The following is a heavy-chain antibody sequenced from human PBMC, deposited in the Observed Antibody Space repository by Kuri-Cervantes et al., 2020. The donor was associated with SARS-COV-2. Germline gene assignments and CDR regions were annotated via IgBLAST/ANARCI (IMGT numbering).Heavy chain of an antibody. CDR1: GSTLSDYC. J-gene: IGHJ4*02. CDR3: ARDKNAGFGEPNDY. Sequence: GESLKISCAASGSTLSDYCMSWIRQAPGKGLEWVSYISSSGSTIYYADSVKGRFTISRDNAKNSLYLQMNSLRAEDTAVYYCARDKNAGFGEPNDYWGQGTLVTVSS. V-gene: IGHV3-11*01. CDR2: ISSSGSTI. D-gene: IGHD3-10*01.